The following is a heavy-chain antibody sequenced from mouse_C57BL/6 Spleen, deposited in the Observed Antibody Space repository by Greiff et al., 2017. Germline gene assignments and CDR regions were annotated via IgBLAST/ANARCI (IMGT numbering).Heavy chain of an antibody. J-gene: IGHJ2*01. V-gene: IGHV1-80*01. CDR2: IYPGDGDT. D-gene: IGHD1-1*01. CDR3: ATYYYGSLDY. CDR1: GYAFSSYW. Sequence: VQLQQSGAELVKPGASVKISCKASGYAFSSYWMKWVKQRPGKGLEWIGQIYPGDGDTNYNGKFKGKATLTADKSSSTAYMQLSSLTSEDSAVYFCATYYYGSLDYWGQGTTLTVSS.